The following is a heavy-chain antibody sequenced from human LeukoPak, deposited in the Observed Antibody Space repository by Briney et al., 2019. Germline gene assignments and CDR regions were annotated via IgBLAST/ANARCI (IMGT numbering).Heavy chain of an antibody. CDR1: GGSISSYY. CDR3: ARDLGATYSSGSSRDY. Sequence: SETLSLTCTVSGGSISSYYWSWVRQPPGKGLEWIGEIYHSGSTNYNPSLKSRVTISVDKSKNQFSLKLSSVTAADTAVYYCARDLGATYSSGSSRDYWGQGTLVTVSS. J-gene: IGHJ4*02. CDR2: IYHSGST. D-gene: IGHD6-19*01. V-gene: IGHV4-4*02.